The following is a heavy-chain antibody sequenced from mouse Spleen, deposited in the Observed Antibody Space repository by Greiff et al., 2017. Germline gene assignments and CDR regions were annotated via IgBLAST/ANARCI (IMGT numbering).Heavy chain of an antibody. J-gene: IGHJ4*01. CDR2: INYDGSST. CDR1: GFTFSDYY. CDR3: ARGNYGIAMDY. V-gene: IGHV5-16*01. Sequence: EVKVVESEGGLVQPGSSMKLSCTASGFTFSDYYMAWVRQVPEKGLEWVANINYDGSSTYYLDSLKSRFIISRDNAKNILYLQMSSLKSEDTATYYCARGNYGIAMDYWGQGTSVTVSS. D-gene: IGHD1-1*01.